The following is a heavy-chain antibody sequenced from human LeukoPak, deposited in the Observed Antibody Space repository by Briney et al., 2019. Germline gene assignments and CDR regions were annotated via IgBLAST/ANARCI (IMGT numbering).Heavy chain of an antibody. CDR3: ASVLSGIAVAGSFDP. CDR2: IIPILSIA. J-gene: IGHJ5*02. D-gene: IGHD6-19*01. V-gene: IGHV1-69*04. CDR1: GGTFSSYA. Sequence: ASVKVSCKASGGTFSSYAISWVRQAPGQGLEWMGRIIPILSIANYAQKFQGRVTTTADKSTSTAYMELSSLRSEDTAVYYCASVLSGIAVAGSFDPWGQGTLVTVSS.